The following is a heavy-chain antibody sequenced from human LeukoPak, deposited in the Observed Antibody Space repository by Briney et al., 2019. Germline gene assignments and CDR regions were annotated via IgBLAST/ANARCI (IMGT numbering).Heavy chain of an antibody. Sequence: PSETLSLTCTVSGGSISSSYWSWIRQHPGKGLEWIGYIYYSGSTYYNPSLKSRVTISVDTSKNQCSLKLSSVTAADTAVYYCARDRYTVVSWYFDLWGRGTLVTVSS. V-gene: IGHV4-59*06. CDR3: ARDRYTVVSWYFDL. J-gene: IGHJ2*01. CDR1: GGSISSSY. CDR2: IYYSGST. D-gene: IGHD4-23*01.